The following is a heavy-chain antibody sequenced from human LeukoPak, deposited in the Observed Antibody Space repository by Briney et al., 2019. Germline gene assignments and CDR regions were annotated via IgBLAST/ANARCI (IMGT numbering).Heavy chain of an antibody. CDR2: INANTGNP. D-gene: IGHD3-16*02. CDR3: ARSDLSRGSYRYISHYYGMDV. V-gene: IGHV7-4-1*02. J-gene: IGHJ6*02. Sequence: GASVKVSCKASEYTFTSYAMNWVRQAPGQGLEWMGWINANTGNPTYAQGFTGRFVFSLDTSVSTAYLQISSLKAEDTAVYYCARSDLSRGSYRYISHYYGMDVWGQGTTVTVSS. CDR1: EYTFTSYA.